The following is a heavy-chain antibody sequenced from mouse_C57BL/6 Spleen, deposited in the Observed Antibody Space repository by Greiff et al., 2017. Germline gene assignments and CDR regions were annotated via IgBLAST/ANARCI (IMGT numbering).Heavy chain of an antibody. J-gene: IGHJ3*01. D-gene: IGHD1-1*01. V-gene: IGHV1-64*01. CDR2: IHPNSGST. CDR3: ARHVTTVAPWFAY. Sequence: QVQLQQPGAELVKPGASVKLSCKASGYTFTSYWMHWVKQRPGQGLEWIGMIHPNSGSTNYNEKFKSKATLTVDKSSSTAYMQLSSLTSEDSAVYYCARHVTTVAPWFAYWGQGTLVTVSA. CDR1: GYTFTSYW.